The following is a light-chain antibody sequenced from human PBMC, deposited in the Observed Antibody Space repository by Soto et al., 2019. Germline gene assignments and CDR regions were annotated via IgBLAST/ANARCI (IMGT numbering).Light chain of an antibody. V-gene: IGLV1-51*01. Sequence: QSVLTQPPSVSAAPGRRVTISCSGSSSNVGENFVSWYQQFPGTAPRLLIYDNNKRPSGVPDRFSGSKSGTSASLGITGLQTGDEADYYCGTWDSSLSAVVFGGGTKLTVL. J-gene: IGLJ2*01. CDR1: SSNVGENF. CDR2: DNN. CDR3: GTWDSSLSAVV.